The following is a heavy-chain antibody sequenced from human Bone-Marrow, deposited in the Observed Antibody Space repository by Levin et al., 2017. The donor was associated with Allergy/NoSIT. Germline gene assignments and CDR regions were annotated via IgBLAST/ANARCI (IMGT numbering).Heavy chain of an antibody. J-gene: IGHJ4*02. CDR1: GFTFSEHY. V-gene: IGHV3-72*01. D-gene: IGHD4-23*01. Sequence: PGGSLRLSCAASGFTFSEHYFDWVRQAPGKGLEWVGRSRNRALDYTTAYDASVEGRFTISRDDSTNSLYLHMNSLRIDDTAVYYCVHDLAYGGNIRFAYWGQGTLVTVSS. CDR2: SRNRALDYTT. CDR3: VHDLAYGGNIRFAY.